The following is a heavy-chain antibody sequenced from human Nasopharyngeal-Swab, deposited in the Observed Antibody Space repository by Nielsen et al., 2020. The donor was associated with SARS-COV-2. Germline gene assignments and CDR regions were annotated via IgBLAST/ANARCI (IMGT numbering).Heavy chain of an antibody. J-gene: IGHJ4*02. CDR3: AKGFILENFDF. V-gene: IGHV3-23*01. CDR1: GFTFSSYG. CDR2: ISGTGVGPSYGRT. Sequence: GESLKISCAASGFTFSSYGMGWVRQAPGKGLEWVSGISGTGVGPSYGRTSYADSVKGRFTISRDDSKKKVYLQMNSLRDEDTAIYYCAKGFILENFDFWGQGALVTVSS.